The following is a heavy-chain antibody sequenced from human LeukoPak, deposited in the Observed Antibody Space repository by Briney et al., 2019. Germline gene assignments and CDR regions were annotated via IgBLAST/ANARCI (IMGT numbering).Heavy chain of an antibody. CDR2: FDPEDGET. D-gene: IGHD4-17*01. Sequence: ASVKVSCKGSGYTLTELSMHWVRQAPGKGLEWMGGFDPEDGETIYAQKFQGRVTMTEDTSTDTAYMELSSLRSEDTAVYYCATGNRPRSHTVTTLIDYYYYMDVWGKGTTVTISS. CDR1: GYTLTELS. V-gene: IGHV1-24*01. CDR3: ATGNRPRSHTVTTLIDYYYYMDV. J-gene: IGHJ6*03.